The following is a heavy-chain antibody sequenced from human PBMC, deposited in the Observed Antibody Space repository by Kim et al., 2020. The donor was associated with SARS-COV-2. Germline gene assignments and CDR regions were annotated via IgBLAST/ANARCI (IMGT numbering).Heavy chain of an antibody. V-gene: IGHV4-4*02. D-gene: IGHD2-15*01. Sequence: SETLSLTCAVSGGSISSSNWWSWVRQPPGKGLEWIGEIYHSGSTNYNPSLKSRVTISVDKSKNQFSLKLSSVTAADTAVYYCARLRRYCSGGSCYSIWFDPWGQGTLVTVSS. CDR1: GGSISSSNW. CDR2: IYHSGST. CDR3: ARLRRYCSGGSCYSIWFDP. J-gene: IGHJ5*02.